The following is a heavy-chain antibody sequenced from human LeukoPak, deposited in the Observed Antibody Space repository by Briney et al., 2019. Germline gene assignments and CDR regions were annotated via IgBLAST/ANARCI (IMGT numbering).Heavy chain of an antibody. CDR2: ISVNGHI. J-gene: IGHJ4*02. Sequence: GGSLRLSCAASGFAFDDYAMHWVRQAPGKGLEWVSGISVNGHIDYADSVKGRFTISRDNAKNSLYLQMNSVRAEDTALYYCAKCRRCITTSCYTAFDYWGQGTLVTVSS. V-gene: IGHV3-9*01. D-gene: IGHD2-2*02. CDR1: GFAFDDYA. CDR3: AKCRRCITTSCYTAFDY.